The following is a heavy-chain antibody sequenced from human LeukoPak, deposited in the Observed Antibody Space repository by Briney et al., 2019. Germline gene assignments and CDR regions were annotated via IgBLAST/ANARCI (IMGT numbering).Heavy chain of an antibody. CDR2: INHSGST. V-gene: IGHV4-34*01. CDR1: GGSFSGYY. Sequence: PSETLSLTCAVYGGSFSGYYWSWIRQPPGKGLEWIGEINHSGSTNYNPSLKSRVTISVDTSKNQFSLKLSSVTAADTAVYYCARVKLEYYDFWSGYYRETSSWFNPWGQGTLVTVSS. J-gene: IGHJ5*02. D-gene: IGHD3-3*01. CDR3: ARVKLEYYDFWSGYYRETSSWFNP.